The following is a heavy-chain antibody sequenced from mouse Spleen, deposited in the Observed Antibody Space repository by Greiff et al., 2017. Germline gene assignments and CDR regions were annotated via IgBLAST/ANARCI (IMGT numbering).Heavy chain of an antibody. J-gene: IGHJ4*01. CDR3: ARSTYRHYAMDY. V-gene: IGHV1-82*01. Sequence: VQRVESGPELVKPGASVKISCKASGYAFSSSWMNWVKQRPGKGLEWIGRIYPGDGDTNYNGKFKGKATLTADKSSSTAYMQLSSLTSEDSAVYFCARSTYRHYAMDYWGQGTSVTVSS. D-gene: IGHD5-1*01. CDR2: IYPGDGDT. CDR1: GYAFSSSW.